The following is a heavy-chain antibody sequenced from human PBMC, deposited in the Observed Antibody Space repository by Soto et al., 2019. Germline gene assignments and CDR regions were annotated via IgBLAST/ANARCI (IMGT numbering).Heavy chain of an antibody. Sequence: QITLKESGPTLVKPTQTLTLTCTFTGFSLNTRGVAVAWIRHPPGKALDWLGLRYWDDDTRYIPSLKTRLIIARDTSENQVVLTLTDLDPVDTATYFCAHTFGIFTGYNINFNYWSQGALVTVSS. CDR1: GFSLNTRGVA. V-gene: IGHV2-5*02. CDR3: AHTFGIFTGYNINFNY. CDR2: RYWDDDT. D-gene: IGHD3-9*01. J-gene: IGHJ4*02.